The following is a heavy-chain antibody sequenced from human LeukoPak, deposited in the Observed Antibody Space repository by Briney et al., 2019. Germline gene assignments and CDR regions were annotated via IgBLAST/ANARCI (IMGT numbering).Heavy chain of an antibody. CDR1: GGSTSSYY. Sequence: PSETLSLTCTVSGGSTSSYYWSWIRQPPGKGLEWIGYIYYSGSTNHNPSLKSRVTISVDTSKNQFSLTLSSVTAADTAVYYCARAGWVVAATGAFDIWGQGTMVTVSS. D-gene: IGHD2-15*01. V-gene: IGHV4-59*01. J-gene: IGHJ3*02. CDR3: ARAGWVVAATGAFDI. CDR2: IYYSGST.